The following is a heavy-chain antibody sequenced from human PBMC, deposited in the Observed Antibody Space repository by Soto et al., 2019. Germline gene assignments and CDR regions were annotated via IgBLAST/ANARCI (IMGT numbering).Heavy chain of an antibody. CDR2: MNPNSGNT. CDR1: GYTFTSYD. D-gene: IGHD2-8*01. J-gene: IGHJ4*02. V-gene: IGHV1-8*01. CDR3: AREAVYADDY. Sequence: QVRLVQSGAEVKKPGASVKVSCKSSGYTFTSYDINWVRQATGQGLEWMGWMNPNSGNTGYAQKFQGRVTMTRNTSLCTAYMELSSLRSEDTAVYYCAREAVYADDYWGQGTLVTVSS.